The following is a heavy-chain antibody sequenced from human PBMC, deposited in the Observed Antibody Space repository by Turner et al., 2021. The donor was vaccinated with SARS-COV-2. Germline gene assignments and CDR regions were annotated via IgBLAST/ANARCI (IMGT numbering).Heavy chain of an antibody. CDR1: GYTLAGYC. Sequence: QLQLVQSRSEVRKPGASVKVPCKASGYTLAGYCMHWVRQAPGQRLEWMGWNNRNSGCTNYAQKFQGRVTVTRDTSISTDYMELSRLRSDDSSVYYCARVSSLSYYFDYWGQGTLVTVSS. J-gene: IGHJ4*02. CDR2: NNRNSGCT. CDR3: ARVSSLSYYFDY. V-gene: IGHV1-2*02. D-gene: IGHD6-6*01.